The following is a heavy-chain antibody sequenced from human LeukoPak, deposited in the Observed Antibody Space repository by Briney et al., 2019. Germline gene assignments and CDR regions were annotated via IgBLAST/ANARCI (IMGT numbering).Heavy chain of an antibody. J-gene: IGHJ3*02. CDR3: ARCSRYCSGGSCYSVDAFDI. CDR2: INWNGGST. V-gene: IGHV3-20*04. CDR1: GFTFDDYG. Sequence: PGGSLRLSCAASGFTFDDYGMSWVRQAPGKGLEWVSGINWNGGSTGYAGSVKGRFTISRDNAKNSLYLQMNSLRAEDTALYYCARCSRYCSGGSCYSVDAFDIWGQGTMVTVSS. D-gene: IGHD2-15*01.